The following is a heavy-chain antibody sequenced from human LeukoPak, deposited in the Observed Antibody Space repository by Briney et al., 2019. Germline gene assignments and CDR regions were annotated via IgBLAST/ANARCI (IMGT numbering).Heavy chain of an antibody. Sequence: SETLSLTCTVSGGSIRSYYWNWIRQPPGKGLEWIGYIYYSGSTNYNPSLKSRVTISVDMSKNQFSLKLSPMTAADTAVYYCARVGYYDSSGYFDYWGQGTLVTVSS. D-gene: IGHD3-22*01. CDR1: GGSIRSYY. CDR2: IYYSGST. J-gene: IGHJ4*02. CDR3: ARVGYYDSSGYFDY. V-gene: IGHV4-59*01.